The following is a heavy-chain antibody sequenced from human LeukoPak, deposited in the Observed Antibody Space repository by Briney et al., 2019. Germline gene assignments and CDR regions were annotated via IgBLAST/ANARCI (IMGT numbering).Heavy chain of an antibody. D-gene: IGHD1-26*01. J-gene: IGHJ4*02. CDR1: GGSISSYY. Sequence: SETLSLTCSVSGGSISSYYWSWIRQPPGKGLEWIGYIYYNGSTTYNPSLKSRVTISVDTSKNQFSLKLSSVTAADTAVYYCARERRSGSYYYFDYWGQGTLVTVSS. CDR3: ARERRSGSYYYFDY. CDR2: IYYNGST. V-gene: IGHV4-59*01.